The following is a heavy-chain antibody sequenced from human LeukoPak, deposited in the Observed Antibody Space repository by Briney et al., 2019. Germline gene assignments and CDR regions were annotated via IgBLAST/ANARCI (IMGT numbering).Heavy chain of an antibody. CDR3: AKDLYCSSTSCYEAVY. CDR2: IKQDGTEK. V-gene: IGHV3-7*05. CDR1: GFTFSRYW. D-gene: IGHD2-2*01. J-gene: IGHJ4*02. Sequence: GGSLRLSCAASGFTFSRYWMTWVRQAPGKGLEWVANIKQDGTEKYYVDSVKGRFTISRDNAKNSLYLQMNSLRAEDTAVYYCAKDLYCSSTSCYEAVYWGQGTLVTVSS.